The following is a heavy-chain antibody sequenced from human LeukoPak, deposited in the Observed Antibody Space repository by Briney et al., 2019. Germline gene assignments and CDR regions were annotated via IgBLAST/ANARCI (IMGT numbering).Heavy chain of an antibody. D-gene: IGHD2-8*02. J-gene: IGHJ4*02. CDR3: ARARVTYWGSYYFDY. V-gene: IGHV1-8*01. CDR2: MNPNSGNT. Sequence: ASVKVSCKASGYTFTNYDINWVRQATGQGLEWMGWMNPNSGNTGYAQKFQGRVTMTRSTSISTAYMELSSLRSEDTAVYYCARARVTYWGSYYFDYWGQGTLVTVSS. CDR1: GYTFTNYD.